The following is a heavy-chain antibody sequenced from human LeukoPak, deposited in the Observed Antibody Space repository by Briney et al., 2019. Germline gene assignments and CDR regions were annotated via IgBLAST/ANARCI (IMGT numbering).Heavy chain of an antibody. CDR1: GYTFTGYY. V-gene: IGHV1-2*02. CDR3: ARGRYWYDA. Sequence: ASVKVSCKASGYTFTGYYMQWVRQAPGHGPEWIGWINPQSGGTNYAQKFQGRVTITREPSISTAYMELSRLNSDDAAVYYCARGRYWYDAWGQGTLVTVSS. CDR2: INPQSGGT. J-gene: IGHJ5*02.